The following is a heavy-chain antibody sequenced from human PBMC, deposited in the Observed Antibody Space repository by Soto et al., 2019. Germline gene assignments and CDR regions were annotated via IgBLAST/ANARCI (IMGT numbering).Heavy chain of an antibody. Sequence: GGSLRLSCAASGFTFDDYAMHWVRQAPGKGLEWVSLISWDGGSTYYADSVKGRFTISRDNSKNSLYLQMNSLRAEDTALYYCAKVSLEYRAFDIWGQGTMVTVSS. V-gene: IGHV3-43D*03. CDR2: ISWDGGST. CDR3: AKVSLEYRAFDI. J-gene: IGHJ3*02. CDR1: GFTFDDYA. D-gene: IGHD6-6*01.